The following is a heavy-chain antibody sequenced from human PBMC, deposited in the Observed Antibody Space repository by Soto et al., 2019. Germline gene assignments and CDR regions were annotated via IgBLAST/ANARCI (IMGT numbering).Heavy chain of an antibody. V-gene: IGHV3-21*01. CDR1: GFTFGSYS. D-gene: IGHD6-13*01. Sequence: GGSLRLSCAASGFTFGSYSMNWVRQAPGKGLEWVSSISSSSSYIYYADSVKGRFTISRDNAKNSLYLQMNSLRAEDTAVYYCAREMAAAGTGYYYYGMDVWGQGTTVTVSS. CDR2: ISSSSSYI. CDR3: AREMAAAGTGYYYYGMDV. J-gene: IGHJ6*02.